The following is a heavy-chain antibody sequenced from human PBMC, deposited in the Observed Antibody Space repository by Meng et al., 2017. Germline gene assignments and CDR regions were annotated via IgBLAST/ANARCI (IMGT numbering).Heavy chain of an antibody. CDR3: ARDRLAGYCSSTSCYGFDM. V-gene: IGHV3-21*04. Sequence: GESLKISCAASGFTFSSYSMNWVRQAPGKGLEWVSCISSSSSYIYYADSVKGRFTISRDNAKNSLYLQMNSLRAEDTALYYCARDRLAGYCSSTSCYGFDMWGQGTMVTVSS. J-gene: IGHJ3*02. CDR2: ISSSSSYI. D-gene: IGHD2-2*01. CDR1: GFTFSSYS.